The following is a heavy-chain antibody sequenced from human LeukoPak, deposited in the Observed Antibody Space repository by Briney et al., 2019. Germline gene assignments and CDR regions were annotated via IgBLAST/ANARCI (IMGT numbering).Heavy chain of an antibody. D-gene: IGHD3-3*01. CDR3: ARHGVAYYDFWSGYYNVEYCYYYYMDV. CDR1: GYSFTSYW. V-gene: IGHV5-51*01. Sequence: GESLKISCKGSGYSFTSYWIGWVRQMPGKGLEWMGIIYPGDSDTRYSPSFQGQVTISADKSISTAYLQWSSLKASDTAMYYCARHGVAYYDFWSGYYNVEYCYYYYMDVWGKGTTVTVSS. CDR2: IYPGDSDT. J-gene: IGHJ6*03.